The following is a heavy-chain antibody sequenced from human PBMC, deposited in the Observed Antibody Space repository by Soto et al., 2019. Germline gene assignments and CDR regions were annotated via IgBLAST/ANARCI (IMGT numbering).Heavy chain of an antibody. CDR1: GFTFSSYW. V-gene: IGHV3-74*01. J-gene: IGHJ4*02. Sequence: EVQLVESGGGLVQPGGSLRLSCAASGFTFSSYWMHWVRQAPGKGLVWVSRIDNDGSTTRYADSVRGRFTISRDNAKSTLYLQMNSLGAEDTAVYYCARDGGADTPFDYWGQGTLVTVS. D-gene: IGHD3-16*01. CDR2: IDNDGSTT. CDR3: ARDGGADTPFDY.